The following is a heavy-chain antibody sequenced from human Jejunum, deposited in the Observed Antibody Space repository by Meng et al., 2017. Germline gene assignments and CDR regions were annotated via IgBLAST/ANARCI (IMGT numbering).Heavy chain of an antibody. CDR1: GGSISDYY. Sequence: QVKLQQWGAGLLKPSETLSLTCAVYGGSISDYYWTWIRQPPGKGLEWIGEINDSGSTNYNPSLKSRVTISVDTSKSQFYLRVSSVTAADTAVYYCARGNEYSNYGADFWGPGTLVTVSS. CDR3: ARGNEYSNYGADF. J-gene: IGHJ4*02. CDR2: INDSGST. V-gene: IGHV4-34*01. D-gene: IGHD4-11*01.